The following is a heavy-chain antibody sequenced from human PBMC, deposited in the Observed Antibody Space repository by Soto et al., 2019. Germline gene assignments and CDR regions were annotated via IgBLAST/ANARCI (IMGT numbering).Heavy chain of an antibody. D-gene: IGHD1-1*01. J-gene: IGHJ4*02. CDR3: TKDRFAHTGAAFRAPPDFDH. CDR2: ISYDGKTK. V-gene: IGHV3-30*18. CDR1: GFTLSNYV. Sequence: QVQLVESWGGVVQPGRSLRLSCGASGFTLSNYVMHWFRQAPGRGQQWLASISYDGKTKYYEDSMKGRVTISRDNSENMVFLQMDRLRTDETAGFYCTKDRFAHTGAAFRAPPDFDHWGQGTLVTVSS.